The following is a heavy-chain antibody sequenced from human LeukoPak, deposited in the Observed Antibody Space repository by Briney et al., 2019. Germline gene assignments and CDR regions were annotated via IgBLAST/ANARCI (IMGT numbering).Heavy chain of an antibody. CDR1: GFTFSSYA. CDR3: AGVDAAMPDAFGI. CDR2: ISYDGSIK. J-gene: IGHJ3*02. Sequence: PGGSLRLSCAASGFTFSSYAMHWVRQAPGKGLEWVAAISYDGSIKYSADSVKGRFTISRDNSKNALYLQMDSLRADDTAVYYCAGVDAAMPDAFGIWGQGTTVTVSS. V-gene: IGHV3-30*04. D-gene: IGHD5-18*01.